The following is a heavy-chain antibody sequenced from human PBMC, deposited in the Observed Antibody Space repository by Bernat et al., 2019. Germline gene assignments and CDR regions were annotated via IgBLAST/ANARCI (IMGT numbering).Heavy chain of an antibody. CDR1: GFTFSSYG. Sequence: QVQLVESGGGVVQPGRSLRLSCAASGFTFSSYGMHWVRQAPGKGLEWVAVISYDGSNKYYADSVKGRFTISRDISKNTLYLQVTSLRADDTAVYYCARDKGPYYFDFWGQGTLVTVSS. CDR2: ISYDGSNK. J-gene: IGHJ4*02. CDR3: ARDKGPYYFDF. V-gene: IGHV3-30*03.